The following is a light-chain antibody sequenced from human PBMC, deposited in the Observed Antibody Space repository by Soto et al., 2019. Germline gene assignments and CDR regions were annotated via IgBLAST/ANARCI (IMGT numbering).Light chain of an antibody. V-gene: IGKV3-11*01. CDR2: DTS. Sequence: EIVLTQSPATLSLSPGERVTLSCRASQSVGSYLAWFQQKPGQAPRLLISDTSNRATGIPARFSGSGSGTDFTLTISSLEPEDLAVYYCHQRSTWPQTFAQGPKLQI. CDR3: HQRSTWPQT. CDR1: QSVGSY. J-gene: IGKJ1*01.